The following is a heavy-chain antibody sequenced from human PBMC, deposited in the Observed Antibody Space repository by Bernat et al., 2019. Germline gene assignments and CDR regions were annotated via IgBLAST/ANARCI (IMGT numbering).Heavy chain of an antibody. Sequence: QVQLVESGGGLVKPGGSLRLSYAASGFSFSDYYMSWIRQAPGKGLEWVSYITDSGSTIYYADSVRGRFTISRDNAKKSLYLQMNSLRAEDTAVYYCARYRYSYGKDAFDIWGQGTMVTVSS. CDR3: ARYRYSYGKDAFDI. CDR2: ITDSGSTI. CDR1: GFSFSDYY. D-gene: IGHD5-18*01. V-gene: IGHV3-11*01. J-gene: IGHJ3*02.